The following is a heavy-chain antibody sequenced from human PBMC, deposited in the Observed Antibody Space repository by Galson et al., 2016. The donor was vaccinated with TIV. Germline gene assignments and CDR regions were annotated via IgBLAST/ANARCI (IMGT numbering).Heavy chain of an antibody. Sequence: PALVKPPQTLTLTCNFSGFSLTTNGMRVSWIRQPPGKALEWLGRIDWDDDKYYSTSLRTRLTISKDTSKNQVFLTLTNVDPVDTATYYCARTYSGGAIDYWGQGTLVTVPS. CDR3: ARTYSGGAIDY. V-gene: IGHV2-70*04. J-gene: IGHJ4*02. D-gene: IGHD4-11*01. CDR1: GFSLTTNGMR. CDR2: IDWDDDK.